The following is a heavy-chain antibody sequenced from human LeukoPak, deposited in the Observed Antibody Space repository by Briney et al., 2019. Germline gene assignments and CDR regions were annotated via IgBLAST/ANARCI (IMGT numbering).Heavy chain of an antibody. J-gene: IGHJ5*02. CDR3: ARQPLGERWWFDP. V-gene: IGHV5-51*01. CDR2: IYPGDSDI. D-gene: IGHD3-16*01. CDR1: GHSFTTRY. Sequence: GESLKISCKGSGHSFTTRYIAWVRQMPGKGLEWMEIIYPGDSDIRYSPSFQGQVTISADKSISTAYLQWSSLKASDTAMYYCARQPLGERWWFDPWDQGTLVTVSS.